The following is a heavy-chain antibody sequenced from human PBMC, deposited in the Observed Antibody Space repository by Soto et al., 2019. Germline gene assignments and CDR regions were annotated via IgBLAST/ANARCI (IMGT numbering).Heavy chain of an antibody. CDR2: INPNSGGT. V-gene: IGHV1-2*02. CDR1: GYTFTGYY. J-gene: IGHJ5*02. D-gene: IGHD2-2*01. Sequence: QVQLVQSGAEVKKPGASVKVSCKASGYTFTGYYMHWVRQAPGQGLEWMGWINPNSGGTNYAQKFQGRVTMTRDTSISTAYMELSRLRSDDTAVYYCARVNGPVVPAAKSYNWFDPWGQGTLVTVSS. CDR3: ARVNGPVVPAAKSYNWFDP.